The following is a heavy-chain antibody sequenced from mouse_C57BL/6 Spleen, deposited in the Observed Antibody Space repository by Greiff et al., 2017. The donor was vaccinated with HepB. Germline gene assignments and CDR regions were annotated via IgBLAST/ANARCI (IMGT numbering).Heavy chain of an antibody. D-gene: IGHD1-1*01. Sequence: QVQLQQSGAELVRPGTSVKVSCKASGYAFTNYLIEWVKQRPGQGLEWIGVINPGSGGTNYNEKFKGKATLTADKSSSTAYMQLSSLTSEDSAVYFCARNYPYYFDYWGQGTTLTVSS. V-gene: IGHV1-54*01. CDR1: GYAFTNYL. J-gene: IGHJ2*01. CDR3: ARNYPYYFDY. CDR2: INPGSGGT.